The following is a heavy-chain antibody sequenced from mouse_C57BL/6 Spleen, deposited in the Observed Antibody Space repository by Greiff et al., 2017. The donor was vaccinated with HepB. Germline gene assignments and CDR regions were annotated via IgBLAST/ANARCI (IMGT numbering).Heavy chain of an antibody. CDR3: ARDRHDYFDY. J-gene: IGHJ2*01. CDR1: GYAFSSSW. V-gene: IGHV1-82*01. D-gene: IGHD6-1*01. Sequence: VQLVESGPELVKPGASVKISCKASGYAFSSSWMNWVKQRPGKGLEWIGRIYPGDGDTNYNGKFKGKATLTADKSSSTAYMQLSSLTSEDSAVYFCARDRHDYFDYWGQGTTLTVSS. CDR2: IYPGDGDT.